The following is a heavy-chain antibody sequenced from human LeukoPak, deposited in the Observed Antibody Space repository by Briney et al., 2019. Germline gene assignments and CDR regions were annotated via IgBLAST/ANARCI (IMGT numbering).Heavy chain of an antibody. CDR1: GFTVSSNF. Sequence: GGSLRLSCAASGFTVSSNFMSWVRQAPGKGLEWVSIIYSGGNTYYADSVKGRFTISRGNSKNTLYLQMNSLRAEDTAVFYCVGWVGHWGQGTLVTVSS. J-gene: IGHJ4*02. CDR2: IYSGGNT. CDR3: VGWVGH. D-gene: IGHD3-10*01. V-gene: IGHV3-53*01.